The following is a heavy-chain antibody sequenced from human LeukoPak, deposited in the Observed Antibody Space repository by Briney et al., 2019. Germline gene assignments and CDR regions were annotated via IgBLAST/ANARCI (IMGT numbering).Heavy chain of an antibody. CDR3: ARASGDSSGYYGGDY. Sequence: SVKVSCKASGGTFSSYAISWVRQAPGQGLEWMGRIIPILGIANYAQKFQGRVTITADKSTSTAYMELSSLRSEDTAVYYCARASGDSSGYYGGDYWGQGTLVTVSS. CDR1: GGTFSSYA. D-gene: IGHD3-22*01. V-gene: IGHV1-69*04. CDR2: IIPILGIA. J-gene: IGHJ4*02.